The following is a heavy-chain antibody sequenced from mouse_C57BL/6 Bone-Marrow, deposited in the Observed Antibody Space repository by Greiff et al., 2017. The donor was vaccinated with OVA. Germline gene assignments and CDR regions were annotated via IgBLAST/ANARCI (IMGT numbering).Heavy chain of an antibody. CDR2: ISSGSSTI. V-gene: IGHV5-17*01. CDR3: ANCSSRYYYAMDY. D-gene: IGHD1-1*01. CDR1: GFTFSDYG. Sequence: EVKLVESGGGLVKPGGSLKLSCAASGFTFSDYGMHWVRQAPEKGLEWVAYISSGSSTIYYADTVKGRFTISRDNAKNTLFLQMTRLRSEDTAMYYCANCSSRYYYAMDYWGQGTSVTVTS. J-gene: IGHJ4*01.